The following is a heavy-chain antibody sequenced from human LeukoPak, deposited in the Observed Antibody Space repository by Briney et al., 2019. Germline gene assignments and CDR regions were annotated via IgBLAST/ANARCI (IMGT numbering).Heavy chain of an antibody. V-gene: IGHV3-7*01. J-gene: IGHJ5*02. CDR3: ARDLRGFNSYTNWFDP. CDR2: IKQDGSEK. Sequence: GGSLRLSCAASGFTFSSYWMSWVRQAPGRGLEWVANIKQDGSEKYYVDSVKGRFTISRDNAKNSLYLQMNSLRAEDTAVYYCARDLRGFNSYTNWFDPWGQGTLVTVSS. CDR1: GFTFSSYW. D-gene: IGHD4-23*01.